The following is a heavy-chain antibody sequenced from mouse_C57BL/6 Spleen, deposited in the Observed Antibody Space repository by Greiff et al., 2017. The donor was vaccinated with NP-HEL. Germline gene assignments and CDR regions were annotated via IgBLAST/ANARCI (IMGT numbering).Heavy chain of an antibody. CDR2: ISGGGGNT. V-gene: IGHV5-9*01. Sequence: DVMLVESGGGLVKPGGSLKLSCAASGFTFSSYTMSWVRQTPEKRLEWVATISGGGGNTYYPDSVKGRFTISRDNAKNTLYLQMSSLRSEDTALYYCARQESNYVWYFDVWGTGTTVTVSS. CDR1: GFTFSSYT. CDR3: ARQESNYVWYFDV. J-gene: IGHJ1*03. D-gene: IGHD2-5*01.